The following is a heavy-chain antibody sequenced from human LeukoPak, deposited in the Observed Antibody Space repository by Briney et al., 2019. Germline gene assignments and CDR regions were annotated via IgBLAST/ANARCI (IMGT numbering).Heavy chain of an antibody. CDR1: GYTFTSYA. CDR3: ARRSRYDAFDI. D-gene: IGHD1-26*01. Sequence: ASVKVSCKASGYTFTSYAMHWVRQAPGQRLEWMGWINAGNGNTKYSQKLQGRVTMTTDTSTSTAYMELRSLRSDDTAVYYCARRSRYDAFDIWGQGTMVTVSS. J-gene: IGHJ3*02. V-gene: IGHV1-3*01. CDR2: INAGNGNT.